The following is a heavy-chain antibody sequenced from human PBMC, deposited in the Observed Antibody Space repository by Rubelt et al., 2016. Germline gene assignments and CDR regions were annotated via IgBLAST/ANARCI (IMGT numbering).Heavy chain of an antibody. Sequence: EVQLVESGGGLVQPGGSLRLSCVASGFTFSDDAMTWVRQAPGKGLKWVSAISGSGANTYYADPVRGGPPISRDNSKNTLYLQMGSLSAEDTAVYYWAGHGVSGGASSWGQRTVVTVAA. CDR1: GFTFSDDA. CDR3: AGHGVSGGASS. V-gene: IGHV3-23*04. D-gene: IGHD2-15*01. J-gene: IGHJ5*02. CDR2: ISGSGANT.